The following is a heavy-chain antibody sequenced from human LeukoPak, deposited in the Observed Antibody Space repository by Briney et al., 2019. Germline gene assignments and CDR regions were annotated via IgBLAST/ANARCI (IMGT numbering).Heavy chain of an antibody. V-gene: IGHV2-5*01. CDR2: IYWNDEK. CDR3: VHSPRGNLWFGELLPDVFDF. J-gene: IGHJ4*02. D-gene: IGHD3-10*01. Sequence: SGPTLVNPTQTLTLTCTFSGFSLSNSGVGVGWIRQPPGKALEWLAVIYWNDEKRYRPSLKNRLSVAKDTSKNQVVLTMTNMGPVDTATYFCVHSPRGNLWFGELLPDVFDFWGQGTLVTVSS. CDR1: GFSLSNSGVG.